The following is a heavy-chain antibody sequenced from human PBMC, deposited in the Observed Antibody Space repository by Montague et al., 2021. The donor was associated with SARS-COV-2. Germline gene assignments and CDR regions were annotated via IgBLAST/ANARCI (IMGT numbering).Heavy chain of an antibody. V-gene: IGHV4-39*02. Sequence: SETLSLTCTFSGASRSTKNYYWGWLRQPPGTGLEWIVSIYYSATSYSNPSLKIPVTMSVYTSKNHLSLNLGSVTVADTAVYYCSRLGITLGGVVVICYHFDFWGQGTLVTVSS. J-gene: IGHJ4*02. CDR3: SRLGITLGGVVVICYHFDF. CDR2: IYYSATS. D-gene: IGHD3-16*02. CDR1: GASRSTKNYY.